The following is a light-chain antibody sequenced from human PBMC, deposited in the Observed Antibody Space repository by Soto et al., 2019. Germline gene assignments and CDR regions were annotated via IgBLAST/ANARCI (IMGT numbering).Light chain of an antibody. J-gene: IGKJ4*01. CDR1: QDISNY. CDR3: QQFDNLPLT. Sequence: DIQMSQSPSSLSASVGGRVTITCQASQDISNYLNWYQQKPGKAPKILIYDASVLEAGVPSRFSGGGSGTHFTLTISSLQADDVATYYCQQFDNLPLTFGGGTKVEIK. V-gene: IGKV1-33*01. CDR2: DAS.